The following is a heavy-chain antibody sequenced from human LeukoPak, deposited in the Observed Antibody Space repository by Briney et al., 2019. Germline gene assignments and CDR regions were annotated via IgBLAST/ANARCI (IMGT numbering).Heavy chain of an antibody. D-gene: IGHD3-22*01. CDR2: IRGDGSRQ. V-gene: IGHV3-7*01. CDR1: GFTFSNYE. J-gene: IGHJ3*02. Sequence: GGSLRLSCAASGFTFSNYEVSWVRQAPGEGLEWVANIRGDGSRQYYLDSVKGRFTISRDNAKNSLYLQMSSLRADDTAVYYCVRDANYHDGSNYYDVLDIWGQGTMVTVSS. CDR3: VRDANYHDGSNYYDVLDI.